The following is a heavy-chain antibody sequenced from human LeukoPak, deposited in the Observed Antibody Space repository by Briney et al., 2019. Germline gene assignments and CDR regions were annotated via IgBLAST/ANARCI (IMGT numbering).Heavy chain of an antibody. Sequence: KPSGTLSLTCAVSDGSIRSTNWWSWVRQPPGKGLEWIGEINHSGSTNYNPSLKSRVTISVDTSKNQFSLKLSSVTAADTAVYYCARGSNVGAFDIWGQGTMVTVSS. V-gene: IGHV4-4*02. CDR3: ARGSNVGAFDI. CDR1: DGSIRSTNW. CDR2: INHSGST. J-gene: IGHJ3*02. D-gene: IGHD2-2*01.